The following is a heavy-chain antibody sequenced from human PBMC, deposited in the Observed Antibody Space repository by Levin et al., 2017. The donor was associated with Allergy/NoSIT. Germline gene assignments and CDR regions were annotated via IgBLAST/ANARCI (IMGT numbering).Heavy chain of an antibody. V-gene: IGHV4-39*01. Sequence: SQTLSLTCTVSGGSISSSSYYWGWIRQPPGKGLEWIGSIFYSGSTYHNPSLESRVTISVDTSKNQFSLKLSSVTAADTAVYYCARILYRQTHYFDYWGQGTLVTVSS. J-gene: IGHJ4*02. CDR1: GGSISSSSYY. CDR2: IFYSGST. CDR3: ARILYRQTHYFDY. D-gene: IGHD1-26*01.